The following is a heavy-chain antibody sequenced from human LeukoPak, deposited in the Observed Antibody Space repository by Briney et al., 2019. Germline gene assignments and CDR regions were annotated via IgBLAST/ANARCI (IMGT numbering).Heavy chain of an antibody. D-gene: IGHD3-10*01. CDR2: INPNSGGT. CDR1: GYTFTGYY. J-gene: IGHJ6*03. Sequence: AASVKVSCKASGYTFTGYYMHWVRQAPGQGLEWMGRINPNSGGTNYAQKFQGRVTMTRDTSISTAYMELSRLRSDDTAVYYCARDHGSGSYCLYYYYYYMDVWGKGTTVTVSS. V-gene: IGHV1-2*06. CDR3: ARDHGSGSYCLYYYYYYMDV.